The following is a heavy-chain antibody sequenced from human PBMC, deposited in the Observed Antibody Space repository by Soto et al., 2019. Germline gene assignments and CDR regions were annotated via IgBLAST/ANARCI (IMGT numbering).Heavy chain of an antibody. Sequence: GGSVRLSCXASGFTFRTYYMIWVRQAPGKGLEWVSSISAGSSNIYYAPSVKGRFTISRDNAKNSLYLQINSLRAEDTAVYYCARQYPSSSRHFDHWGQGTLVTVSS. CDR3: ARQYPSSSRHFDH. D-gene: IGHD6-6*01. V-gene: IGHV3-21*01. CDR2: ISAGSSNI. J-gene: IGHJ4*02. CDR1: GFTFRTYY.